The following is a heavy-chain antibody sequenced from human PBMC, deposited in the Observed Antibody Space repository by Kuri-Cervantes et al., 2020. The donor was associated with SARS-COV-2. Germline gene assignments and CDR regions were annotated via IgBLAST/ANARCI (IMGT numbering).Heavy chain of an antibody. Sequence: SVKVSCKASGGTFSSYAISWVRQAPGQGLEWMGGIIPIFGTANYSQKFQGRVTITADKSTSTAYMELSSLRSEDTAVYYCAREGSCSSTSCPSDYWGQGTLVTVSS. CDR2: IIPIFGTA. D-gene: IGHD2-2*01. CDR1: GGTFSSYA. J-gene: IGHJ4*02. V-gene: IGHV1-69*06. CDR3: AREGSCSSTSCPSDY.